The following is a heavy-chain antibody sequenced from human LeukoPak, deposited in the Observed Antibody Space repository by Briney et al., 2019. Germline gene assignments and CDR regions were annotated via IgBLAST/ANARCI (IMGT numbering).Heavy chain of an antibody. CDR2: IYTSGST. J-gene: IGHJ5*02. V-gene: IGHV4-59*10. CDR3: ARCMVRGVIEWFDP. D-gene: IGHD3-10*01. Sequence: SETLSLTCAVYGGSFSGYYWSWIRQPAGKGLEWIGRIYTSGSTNYNPSLKSRVTMSVDTSKNQFSLKLSSVTAADTAVYYCARCMVRGVIEWFDPWGQGTLVTVSS. CDR1: GGSFSGYY.